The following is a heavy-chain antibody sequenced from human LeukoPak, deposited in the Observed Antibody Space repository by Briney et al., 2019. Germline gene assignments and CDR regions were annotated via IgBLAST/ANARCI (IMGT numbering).Heavy chain of an antibody. V-gene: IGHV1-69*04. Sequence: SVKVSCKASGGTFSSYAISWVRQAPGQGLEWMGRIIPILGIANYAQKFQGRVTITADKSTSTAYMELSSLRSEDTAVYYCARPDQHGYYGMDVWGQGTTVTVSS. J-gene: IGHJ6*02. CDR1: GGTFSSYA. CDR3: ARPDQHGYYGMDV. CDR2: IIPILGIA.